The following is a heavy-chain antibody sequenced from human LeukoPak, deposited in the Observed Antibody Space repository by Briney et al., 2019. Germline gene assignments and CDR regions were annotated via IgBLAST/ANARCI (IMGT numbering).Heavy chain of an antibody. V-gene: IGHV1-46*01. J-gene: IGHJ3*02. CDR3: ARVITIFGVDAFDI. Sequence: ASVKVSCKASGYTFTSYYMHRVRQAPGQGLEWMGIINPSGGSTSYAQKFQGRATMTRDMSTSTVYMELSSLRSEDTAVYYCARVITIFGVDAFDIWGQGTMVTVSS. D-gene: IGHD3-3*01. CDR2: INPSGGST. CDR1: GYTFTSYY.